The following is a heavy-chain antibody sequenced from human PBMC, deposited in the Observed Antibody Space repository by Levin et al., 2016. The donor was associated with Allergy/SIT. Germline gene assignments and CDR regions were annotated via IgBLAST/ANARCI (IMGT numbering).Heavy chain of an antibody. CDR3: ARIGMAFGDLFPSHYYAMDV. D-gene: IGHD3-10*01. V-gene: IGHV3-48*03. J-gene: IGHJ6*02. CDR2: ISSSGSTI. Sequence: VRQAPGKGLEWVSYISSSGSTIYYADSVKGRFTISRDNAKTSLSLQMNSLRAEDTAVYYCARIGMAFGDLFPSHYYAMDVWGQGTTVTVSS.